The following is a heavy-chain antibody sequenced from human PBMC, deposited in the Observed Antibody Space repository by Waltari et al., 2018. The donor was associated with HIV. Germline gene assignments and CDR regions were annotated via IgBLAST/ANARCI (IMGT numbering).Heavy chain of an antibody. Sequence: QVQLVQSGAEVKKPGASVKVSCKASGYTFTSYDINWVRQATGQGLEWMGWMNPNSGNTGYAQKFQGRVTMTRNTSISTAYMELSSLRSEDTAVYYCARAISYSSSWSGWVDWFDPWGQGTLVTVSS. CDR3: ARAISYSSSWSGWVDWFDP. CDR2: MNPNSGNT. J-gene: IGHJ5*02. D-gene: IGHD6-13*01. V-gene: IGHV1-8*01. CDR1: GYTFTSYD.